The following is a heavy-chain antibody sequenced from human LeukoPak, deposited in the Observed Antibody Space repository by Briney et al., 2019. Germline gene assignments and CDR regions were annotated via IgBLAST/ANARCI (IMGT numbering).Heavy chain of an antibody. V-gene: IGHV3-23*01. CDR2: ISDSGGST. CDR3: AKRGKNGDYQFDY. J-gene: IGHJ4*02. Sequence: GGSLRLSCGASGFTFSSYAMSWVRQAPGKGLEWVSAISDSGGSTYYADSVKGRFTISRDNSKNMLYLQMNSLRAEDTALYYCAKRGKNGDYQFDYWGRGTLVTVSS. CDR1: GFTFSSYA. D-gene: IGHD4-17*01.